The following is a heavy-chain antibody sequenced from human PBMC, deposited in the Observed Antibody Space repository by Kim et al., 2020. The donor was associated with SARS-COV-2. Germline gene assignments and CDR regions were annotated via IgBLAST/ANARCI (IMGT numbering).Heavy chain of an antibody. CDR1: GYTLTEFS. V-gene: IGHV1-24*01. J-gene: IGHJ4*01. Sequence: ASVKVSCKVSGYTLTEFSMHWVRQAPGQGLEWMGCFNPDDGETIYAQKFQGRVTMTEDTSTNAAYMELSSLRSEDTAVYYCATGSNSDILTGYSLPPDYW. D-gene: IGHD3-9*01. CDR2: FNPDDGET. CDR3: ATGSNSDILTGYSLPPDY.